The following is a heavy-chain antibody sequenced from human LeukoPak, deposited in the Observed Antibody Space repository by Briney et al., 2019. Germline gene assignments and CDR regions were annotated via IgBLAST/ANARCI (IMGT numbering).Heavy chain of an antibody. J-gene: IGHJ4*02. D-gene: IGHD1-26*01. CDR2: ISYDGSNK. CDR3: AKDTGRVGATRYFDY. CDR1: GFTFSSYG. V-gene: IGHV3-30*18. Sequence: GGSLRLSCAASGFTFSSYGMHWVRQAPGKGLEWVAVISYDGSNKYYADSVKGRFTISRDNSKNMLYLQMNSLRAEDTAVYYCAKDTGRVGATRYFDYWGQGTLVTVSS.